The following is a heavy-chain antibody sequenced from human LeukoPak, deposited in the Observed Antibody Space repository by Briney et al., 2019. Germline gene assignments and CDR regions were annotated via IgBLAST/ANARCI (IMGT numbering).Heavy chain of an antibody. CDR1: GFTFSTRW. CDR2: INEDGSEK. V-gene: IGHV3-7*01. D-gene: IGHD1-26*01. J-gene: IGHJ6*02. Sequence: TGGSLRLSCAASGFTFSTRWMSWVRQAPGKGLEWVANINEDGSEKTYVESLKGRFTISRDNAKNSLYLQMNSLRAEDTALYYCARELGSYEGGYYGMDVWGQGTTVTVSS. CDR3: ARELGSYEGGYYGMDV.